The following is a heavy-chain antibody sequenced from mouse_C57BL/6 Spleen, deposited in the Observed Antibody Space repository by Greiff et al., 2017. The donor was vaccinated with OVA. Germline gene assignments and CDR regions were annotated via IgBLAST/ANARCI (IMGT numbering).Heavy chain of an antibody. CDR2: IYPGDGDT. V-gene: IGHV1-82*01. Sequence: VQLVESGPELVKPGASVKISCKASGYAFSSSWMNWVKQRPGKGLEWIGRIYPGDGDTNYYGKFKGKATLTADKSSSTAYMQLSSLTSEDSAVYFCASRYSNYGEGFAYWGQGTLVTVSA. CDR3: ASRYSNYGEGFAY. D-gene: IGHD2-5*01. J-gene: IGHJ3*01. CDR1: GYAFSSSW.